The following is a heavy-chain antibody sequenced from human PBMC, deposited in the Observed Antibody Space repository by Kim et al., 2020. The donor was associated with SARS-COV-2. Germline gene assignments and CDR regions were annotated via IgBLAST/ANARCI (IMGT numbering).Heavy chain of an antibody. CDR2: IHPRDSDV. CDR3: ATGPGVITNYYFEI. D-gene: IGHD3-16*02. V-gene: IGHV5-51*01. Sequence: GESLKISCQASVSQVSTYWIGWVRQLPGKGLELMGVIHPRDSDVRYSQSFQGLVTISTDGSGAYLHLSALKASDTAFYYCATGPGVITNYYFEIWGQGTLVTVSS. CDR1: VSQVSTYW. J-gene: IGHJ4*02.